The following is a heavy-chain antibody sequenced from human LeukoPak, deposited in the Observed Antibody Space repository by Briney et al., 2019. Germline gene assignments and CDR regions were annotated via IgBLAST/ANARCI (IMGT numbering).Heavy chain of an antibody. CDR1: GFTFSSYA. D-gene: IGHD3-9*01. V-gene: IGHV3-30-3*01. CDR3: ARDRYDRVRYFDWYDY. Sequence: PGRSLRLSCAASGFTFSSYAMHWVRQAPGKGLEWVAVISYDGSNKYYADSVKGRFTISRDNSKNTLYLQMNSLRAEDTAVYYCARDRYDRVRYFDWYDYWGQGTLVTVSS. CDR2: ISYDGSNK. J-gene: IGHJ4*02.